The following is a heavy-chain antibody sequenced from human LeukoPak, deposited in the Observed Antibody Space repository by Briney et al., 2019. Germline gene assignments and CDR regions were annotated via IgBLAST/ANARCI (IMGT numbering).Heavy chain of an antibody. CDR2: ISSNGGST. CDR1: GFTFSSYA. CDR3: ARGYRQLVPPYFGY. J-gene: IGHJ4*02. V-gene: IGHV3-64*01. Sequence: PGGSLRLSCAASGFTFSSYAMHWGRQAQGKGLEYVSAISSNGGSTYYANSVKGRFTISRDNSKNTLYLQMGSLRAEDMAVYYSARGYRQLVPPYFGYWGQGTLVTVSS. D-gene: IGHD6-13*01.